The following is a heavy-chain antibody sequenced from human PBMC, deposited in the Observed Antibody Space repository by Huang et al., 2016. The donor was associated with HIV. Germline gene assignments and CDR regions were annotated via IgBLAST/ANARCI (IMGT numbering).Heavy chain of an antibody. CDR3: ARDWSFGSSTSPAD. CDR1: GYTFTDSN. J-gene: IGHJ4*02. V-gene: IGHV1-2*02. CDR2: INPKRGGT. Sequence: QVQLVQSGAEVKNPGASVRVSCKASGYTFTDSNIHWVRRSPGQGPEGMGWINPKRGGTINAPRFKVRMTMTRDTTSSTVHMDLRRIQSDDTAVYFCARDWSFGSSTSPADWGQGTLVTVSS. D-gene: IGHD6-6*01.